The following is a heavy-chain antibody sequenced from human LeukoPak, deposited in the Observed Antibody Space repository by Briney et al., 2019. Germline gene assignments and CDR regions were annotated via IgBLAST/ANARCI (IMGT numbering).Heavy chain of an antibody. V-gene: IGHV3-33*08. J-gene: IGHJ4*02. CDR3: ARDPGGVVYFDY. Sequence: GGSLRLSCAASGFTFSTYAMNWVRQAPGKGLEWVAVIWYDGSNKYYADSVEGRFTISRDSSKNTLYLQMNTLRAEDTAVYYCARDPGGVVYFDYWGQGTLVTVSS. CDR1: GFTFSTYA. D-gene: IGHD2-8*01. CDR2: IWYDGSNK.